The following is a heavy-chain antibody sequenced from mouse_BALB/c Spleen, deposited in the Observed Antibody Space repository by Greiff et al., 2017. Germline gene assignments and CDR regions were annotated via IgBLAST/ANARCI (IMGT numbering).Heavy chain of an antibody. CDR3: AHYYGSSYAMDY. J-gene: IGHJ4*01. V-gene: IGHV3-2*02. D-gene: IGHD1-1*01. CDR1: GYSITSDYA. CDR2: ISYSGST. Sequence: EVMLVESGPGLVKPSQSLSLTCTVTGYSITSDYAWNWIRQFPGNKLEWMGYISYSGSTSYNPSLKSRISITRDTSKNQFFLQLNSVTTEDTATYYCAHYYGSSYAMDYWGQGTSVTVSS.